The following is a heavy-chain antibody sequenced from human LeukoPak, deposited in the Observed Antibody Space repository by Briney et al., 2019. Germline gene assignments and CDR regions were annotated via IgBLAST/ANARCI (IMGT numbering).Heavy chain of an antibody. V-gene: IGHV4-39*01. J-gene: IGHJ4*02. CDR1: GGSISSSSYY. D-gene: IGHD3-3*01. CDR3: ARQSSMGVAIFDY. CDR2: IYYSGST. Sequence: SETLSLTCTVSGGSISSSSYYWGWIRQPPGKGLEWIGSIYYSGSTYYNPSLKGRVTISVDTSKNQFSLKLSSVTAADTAVYYCARQSSMGVAIFDYWGQGTLVTVSS.